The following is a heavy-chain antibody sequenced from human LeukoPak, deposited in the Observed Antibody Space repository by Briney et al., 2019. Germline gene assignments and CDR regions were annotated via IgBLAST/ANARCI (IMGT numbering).Heavy chain of an antibody. CDR1: GFTFSSYA. V-gene: IGHV3-30-3*01. Sequence: GGSLRLSCAASGFTFSSYAWVRQAPGKGLEWVAVISYDGSNKYYADSVKGRFTISRDNSKNTLYLQMNSLRAEDTAVYYCAREDIAVAGTYFDPWGQGTLVTVSS. D-gene: IGHD6-19*01. J-gene: IGHJ5*02. CDR3: AREDIAVAGTYFDP. CDR2: ISYDGSNK.